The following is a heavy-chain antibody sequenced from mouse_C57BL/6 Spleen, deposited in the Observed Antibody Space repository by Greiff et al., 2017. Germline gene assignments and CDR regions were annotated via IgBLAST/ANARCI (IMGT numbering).Heavy chain of an antibody. J-gene: IGHJ4*01. CDR1: GYTFTAYE. CDR2: IDPETGGS. V-gene: IGHV1-15*01. CDR3: TKNWGRYAMDY. Sequence: VQLQQSGAELVRPGASVTLSCKASGYTFTAYEMHWVKQTPVHGLEWIGAIDPETGGSAYNQKFRGKAILTADKSTSTAYMGLRSLTSDDSAVYYCTKNWGRYAMDYWGQGTSVTVSS. D-gene: IGHD4-1*01.